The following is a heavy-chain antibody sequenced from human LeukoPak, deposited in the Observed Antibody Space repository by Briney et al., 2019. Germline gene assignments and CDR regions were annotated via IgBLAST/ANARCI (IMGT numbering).Heavy chain of an antibody. Sequence: SETLSLTCAVSGYSISSGFYWGWIRQPPGKGLAWFGTIYRSGTTYYNPSLKSRVTISADTSKNQFSLKLSSVTAADTALYYCARTSTGTTDSFDYWGQGTLVTVSS. CDR3: ARTSTGTTDSFDY. J-gene: IGHJ4*02. CDR2: IYRSGTT. D-gene: IGHD1-7*01. V-gene: IGHV4-38-2*01. CDR1: GYSISSGFY.